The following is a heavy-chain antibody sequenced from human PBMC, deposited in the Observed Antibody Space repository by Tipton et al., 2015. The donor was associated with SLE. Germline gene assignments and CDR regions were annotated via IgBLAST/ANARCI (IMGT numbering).Heavy chain of an antibody. CDR2: IYYSGSP. D-gene: IGHD1-26*01. J-gene: IGHJ3*02. CDR3: ARDQGGSYESRTDAFDI. Sequence: GLVKPSETLSLSCTVSGGSINANYWSWLRQSPEKGLEWFGHIYYSGSPNYNPSFETRVTISLDTPKNQFYLTLNSVTAADSAVYYCARDQGGSYESRTDAFDIWGQGTMVTVSS. CDR1: GGSINANY. V-gene: IGHV4-59*01.